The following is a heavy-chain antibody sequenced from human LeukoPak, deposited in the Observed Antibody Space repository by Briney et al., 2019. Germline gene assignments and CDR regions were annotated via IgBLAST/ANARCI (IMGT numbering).Heavy chain of an antibody. V-gene: IGHV3-21*01. CDR2: ISATSNYI. CDR1: GFTFSSYS. D-gene: IGHD5-18*01. J-gene: IGHJ4*02. CDR3: ARDTSGYTFDD. Sequence: GGSLRLSCAASGFTFSSYSMNWVLQAPGQGLEWVSSISATSNYIYYADSVKGRFTISRDNAKNSLYLQMNSLRAEDTAVYYCARDTSGYTFDDWGQGTLVTVSS.